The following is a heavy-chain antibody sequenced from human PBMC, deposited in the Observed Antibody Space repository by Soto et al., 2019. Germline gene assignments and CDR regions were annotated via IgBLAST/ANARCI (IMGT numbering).Heavy chain of an antibody. Sequence: QVQLVQSGAEVKKPGASVKVSCKASGYTFTSYDINWVRQATGQGLAWMGGMNPNSGNTGYAQKFQRRVTMTGNTSRSTAYRELSSLRSENTTVYYCARGRGSGGSCYGGYNWFDPWGQGTLVTVSS. CDR1: GYTFTSYD. D-gene: IGHD2-15*01. CDR2: MNPNSGNT. CDR3: ARGRGSGGSCYGGYNWFDP. J-gene: IGHJ5*02. V-gene: IGHV1-8*01.